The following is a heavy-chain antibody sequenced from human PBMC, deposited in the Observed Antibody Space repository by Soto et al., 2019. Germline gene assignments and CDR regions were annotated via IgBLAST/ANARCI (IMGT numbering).Heavy chain of an antibody. Sequence: GGSLRLSCAASGFTFSTYTMNWVRQAPGKGLEWVSSISGSSTSISYGDSVKGRFTISRDNSKNSLYLHMNSLRAEDTAVYYCARDPSDLWEPDQYFKHWGQGTLVTVSS. CDR2: ISGSSTSI. D-gene: IGHD1-26*01. V-gene: IGHV3-21*01. J-gene: IGHJ1*01. CDR3: ARDPSDLWEPDQYFKH. CDR1: GFTFSTYT.